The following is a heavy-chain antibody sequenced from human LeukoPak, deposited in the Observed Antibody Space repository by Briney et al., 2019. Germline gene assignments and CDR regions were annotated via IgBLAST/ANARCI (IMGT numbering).Heavy chain of an antibody. CDR2: INHSGDT. CDR1: GGSISSYY. CDR3: ARPHSTFFDQDAAYYFDY. D-gene: IGHD3-9*01. V-gene: IGHV4-34*01. J-gene: IGHJ4*02. Sequence: SETLSLTCTVSGGSISSYYWSWIRQPPGKGLEWIGEINHSGDTNYNPSLKSRVTISVDTSKNQFSLNLISVTAADTAVYYCARPHSTFFDQDAAYYFDYWGQGTLVTVSS.